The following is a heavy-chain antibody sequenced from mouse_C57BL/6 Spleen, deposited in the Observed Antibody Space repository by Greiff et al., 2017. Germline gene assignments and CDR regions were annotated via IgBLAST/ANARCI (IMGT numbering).Heavy chain of an antibody. CDR3: ARRGLRGYAMDY. Sequence: EVHLVESGPELVKPGASVKIPCKASGYTFTDYNMDWVKQSHGKSLEWIGDINPNNGGTIYNQKFKGKATLTVDKSSSTAYMELRSLTSEDTAVYYCARRGLRGYAMDYWGQGTSVTVSS. D-gene: IGHD1-1*01. CDR2: INPNNGGT. V-gene: IGHV1-18*01. CDR1: GYTFTDYN. J-gene: IGHJ4*01.